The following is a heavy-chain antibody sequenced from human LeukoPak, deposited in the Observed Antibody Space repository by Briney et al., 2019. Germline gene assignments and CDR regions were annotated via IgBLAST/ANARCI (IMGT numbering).Heavy chain of an antibody. CDR1: GFTFSSYG. J-gene: IGHJ4*02. CDR3: AKDLVAATQTIFYYFDY. CDR2: ISYDGSNK. Sequence: GGSLRLSCAASGFTFSSYGMHWVRQAPGKGLKWVAVISYDGSNKYYADSVKGRFTISRDNSKNTLYLQMNSLRAEDTAVYYCAKDLVAATQTIFYYFDYWGQGTLVTVSS. D-gene: IGHD2-15*01. V-gene: IGHV3-30*18.